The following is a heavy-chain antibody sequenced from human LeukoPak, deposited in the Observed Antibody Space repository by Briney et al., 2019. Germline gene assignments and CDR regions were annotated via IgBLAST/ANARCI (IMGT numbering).Heavy chain of an antibody. CDR3: ARDPGYYDTSGYPAYFDY. CDR1: GDSISSYY. V-gene: IGHV4-59*12. CDR2: IYYSGST. J-gene: IGHJ4*02. D-gene: IGHD3-22*01. Sequence: PSETLSHTCTVSGDSISSYYWSWIRQPPGKGLEWIGYIYYSGSTNYNPSLKSRVTISVDTSKNQFSLKLSSVTAADTAVYYCARDPGYYDTSGYPAYFDYWGQGTLVTVSS.